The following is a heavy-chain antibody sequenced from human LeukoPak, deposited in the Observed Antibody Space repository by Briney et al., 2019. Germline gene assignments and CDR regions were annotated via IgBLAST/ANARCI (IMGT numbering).Heavy chain of an antibody. J-gene: IGHJ4*02. Sequence: GGSLRLSCAASGFTFSSYAMHWVRQAPGKGLEWVAVISYDGSNKYYADSVKGRFTISRDNSKNTLYLQMNSLRAEDTAVYYCARDEGLTYDSSGFDYWGQGTLVTVSS. CDR1: GFTFSSYA. D-gene: IGHD3-22*01. V-gene: IGHV3-30-3*01. CDR2: ISYDGSNK. CDR3: ARDEGLTYDSSGFDY.